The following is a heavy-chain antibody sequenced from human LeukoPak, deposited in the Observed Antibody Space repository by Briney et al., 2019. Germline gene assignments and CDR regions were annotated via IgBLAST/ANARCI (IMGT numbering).Heavy chain of an antibody. D-gene: IGHD2-2*01. CDR2: IGTAGDT. CDR1: GFTFSSYD. J-gene: IGHJ6*02. V-gene: IGHV3-13*01. CDR3: ARYLGYYYGMDV. Sequence: GGSLRLSCAASGFTFSSYDMPWVRQATGKGLEWVSAIGTAGDTYYPGSVKGRFTISRENAKNSLYLQMNSLRAGDTAVYYCARYLGYYYGMDVWGQGTTVTVSS.